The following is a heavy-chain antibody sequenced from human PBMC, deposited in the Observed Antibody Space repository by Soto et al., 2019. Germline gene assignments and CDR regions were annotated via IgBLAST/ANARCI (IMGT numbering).Heavy chain of an antibody. D-gene: IGHD3-9*01. CDR2: ISAYNGNT. CDR1: GYTFTSYG. J-gene: IGHJ4*02. CDR3: ARVAGYDILSAGNYFDY. Sequence: QVQLVQSGAEVKKPGASVKVSCKASGYTFTSYGISWVRQAPGQGLEWMGWISAYNGNTNYAQKLQGRVTMTTDTPTSTAYMQLRSLRSDDTAVYYCARVAGYDILSAGNYFDYWGQGTLVTVSS. V-gene: IGHV1-18*01.